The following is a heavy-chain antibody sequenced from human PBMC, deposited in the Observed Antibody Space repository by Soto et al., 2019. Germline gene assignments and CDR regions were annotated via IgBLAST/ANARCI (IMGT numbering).Heavy chain of an antibody. CDR2: ISGSGGST. J-gene: IGHJ6*02. V-gene: IGHV3-23*01. CDR1: GFTFSSYA. D-gene: IGHD6-13*01. Sequence: PGGSLRLSCAASGFTFSSYAMSWVRQAPGKGLEWVSAISGSGGSTYYADSVKGRFTISRDNSKNTLYLQMNSLRAEDTAVYYCARTHSSSWTGYYYYGMDVWRQGTTVTVSS. CDR3: ARTHSSSWTGYYYYGMDV.